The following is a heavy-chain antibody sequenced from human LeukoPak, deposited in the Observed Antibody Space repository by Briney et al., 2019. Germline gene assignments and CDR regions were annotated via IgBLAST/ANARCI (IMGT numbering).Heavy chain of an antibody. CDR2: INHSGST. V-gene: IGHV4-34*01. J-gene: IGHJ5*02. Sequence: SSETLSLTCAVYGGSFSGYYWSWIRQPPGKGLEWIGEINHSGSTNYNPSLKSRVTISVDTSKNQFSLKLSSVTAADTAVYYCARVRGYGDYLFRRLRKNWFDPWGQGTLVTVSS. D-gene: IGHD4-17*01. CDR1: GGSFSGYY. CDR3: ARVRGYGDYLFRRLRKNWFDP.